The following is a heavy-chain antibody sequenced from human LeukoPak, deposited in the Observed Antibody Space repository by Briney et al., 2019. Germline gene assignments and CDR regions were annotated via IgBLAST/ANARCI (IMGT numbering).Heavy chain of an antibody. V-gene: IGHV3-11*04. D-gene: IGHD4-17*01. Sequence: GGSLRLSCAASGLRFSDYYVSWIRQAPGKGLQWVSYISSGGDIMHYADSVKGRFTISRDNAKNSLYLQMNSLRAEDTAVYYCARADYGDLRYYYYYMDVWGKGTTVTISS. J-gene: IGHJ6*03. CDR2: ISSGGDIM. CDR3: ARADYGDLRYYYYYMDV. CDR1: GLRFSDYY.